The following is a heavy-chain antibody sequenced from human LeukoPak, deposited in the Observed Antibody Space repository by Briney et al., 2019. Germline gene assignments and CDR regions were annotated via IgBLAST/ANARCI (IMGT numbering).Heavy chain of an antibody. CDR3: ARSSGWLDSMDV. CDR2: IYYSGST. CDR1: GGSISSTSYY. J-gene: IGHJ6*03. Sequence: PSETLSLTCTVSGGSISSTSYYWGWIRQPPGKGLEWIGNIYYSGSTYYNPSLKSRVTISVDTSKNQFSPKLSSVTAADTAVYYCARSSGWLDSMDVWGKGTTVTISS. V-gene: IGHV4-39*01. D-gene: IGHD6-19*01.